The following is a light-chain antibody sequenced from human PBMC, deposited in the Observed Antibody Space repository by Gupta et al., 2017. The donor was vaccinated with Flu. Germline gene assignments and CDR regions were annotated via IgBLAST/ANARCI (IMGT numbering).Light chain of an antibody. CDR2: GAS. CDR3: QQYNNWPPLT. Sequence: PGERATLSCRASQSVSSNLAWYQQKPGQAPRLLIYGASTRATGIPARFSGSGSGTEFTLTISSLQSEDFAVYYCQQYNNWPPLTFGGGTKVEIK. V-gene: IGKV3-15*01. CDR1: QSVSSN. J-gene: IGKJ4*01.